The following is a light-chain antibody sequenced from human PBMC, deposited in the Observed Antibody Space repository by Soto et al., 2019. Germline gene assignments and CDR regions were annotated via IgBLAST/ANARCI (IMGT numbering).Light chain of an antibody. J-gene: IGKJ5*01. CDR1: QSVSRR. CDR2: GAS. V-gene: IGKV3-20*01. Sequence: DIVMTQSPDSLAVSLVESSTLSCRASQSVSRRLACYQQRPGQSPRLLISGASMRASGVPVRFIGSGSGTDFTLTITRLEPEDFAVYYCQQYGGSPITFGLGTRLEIK. CDR3: QQYGGSPIT.